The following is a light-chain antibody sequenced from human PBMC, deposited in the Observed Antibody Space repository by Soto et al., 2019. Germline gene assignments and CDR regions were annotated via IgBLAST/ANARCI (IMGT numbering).Light chain of an antibody. CDR2: DAS. CDR1: QSIANY. J-gene: IGKJ4*01. Sequence: EYVLTQSPATLSLSPGERATLSCRASQSIANYLAWYQQKPGQAPRLLIYDASNRATGIPARFSGSGSGTDFTLTISSLEPEDFAVYYCQQRGDWPQRNGWPPLSFGGGTKVEI. V-gene: IGKV3-11*01. CDR3: QQRGDWPQRNGWPPLS.